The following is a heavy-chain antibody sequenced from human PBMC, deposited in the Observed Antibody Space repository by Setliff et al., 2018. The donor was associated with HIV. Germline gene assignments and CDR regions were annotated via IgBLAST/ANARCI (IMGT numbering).Heavy chain of an antibody. CDR1: GFMFSKYS. CDR3: TSGVLRYLDWIPWYFDL. D-gene: IGHD3-9*01. J-gene: IGHJ2*01. CDR2: IKSKTDGGTT. V-gene: IGHV3-15*01. Sequence: PGGSLRLSCAGSGFMFSKYSLSWVRQAPGKGLEWVGRIKSKTDGGTTDYSAPVNGRFSLSRDDSKNTLYLQMNSLKSEDTAVYYCTSGVLRYLDWIPWYFDLWGRGTLVTVSS.